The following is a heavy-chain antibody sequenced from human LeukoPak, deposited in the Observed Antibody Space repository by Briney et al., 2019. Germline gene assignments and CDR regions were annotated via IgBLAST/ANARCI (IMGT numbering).Heavy chain of an antibody. J-gene: IGHJ4*02. V-gene: IGHV1-69*06. CDR3: ARDSGADIVVVPAASDY. CDR2: IIPIFGTA. Sequence: SVKVSCKASGGAFSSYAVSWVRQAPGQGLEWMGGIIPIFGTANYAQKFQGRVTITADKSTSTAYMELSSLRSEDTAVYYCARDSGADIVVVPAASDYWGQGTLVTVSS. CDR1: GGAFSSYA. D-gene: IGHD2-2*01.